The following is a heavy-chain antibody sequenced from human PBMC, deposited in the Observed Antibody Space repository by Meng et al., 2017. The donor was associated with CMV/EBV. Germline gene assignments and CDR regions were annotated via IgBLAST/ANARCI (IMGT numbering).Heavy chain of an antibody. CDR2: MNPNSGNT. CDR1: GYTFTSYD. Sequence: ASVKVSCKASGYTFTSYDINWVRQATGQGLEWMGWMNPNSGNTDYAQKFQGRVTMTRNTSISTAYMELSSLRSEDTAVYYCSRGPRAAVLGRGWGQGTLVTVSS. V-gene: IGHV1-8*01. D-gene: IGHD6-13*01. CDR3: SRGPRAAVLGRG. J-gene: IGHJ4*02.